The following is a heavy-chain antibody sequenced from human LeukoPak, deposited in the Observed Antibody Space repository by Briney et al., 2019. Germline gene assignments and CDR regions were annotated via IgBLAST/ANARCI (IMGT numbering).Heavy chain of an antibody. CDR1: GGSISSSSYY. J-gene: IGHJ4*02. CDR3: ARDGIYSSSWSYY. CDR2: IYYSGST. D-gene: IGHD6-13*01. Sequence: SETLSLTCTVSGGSISSSSYYWGWIRQPPGKGLEWIGSIYYSGSTYYNPSLKSRVTISVDTPKNQFSLKLSSVTAADTAVYYCARDGIYSSSWSYYWGQGTLVTVSS. V-gene: IGHV4-39*07.